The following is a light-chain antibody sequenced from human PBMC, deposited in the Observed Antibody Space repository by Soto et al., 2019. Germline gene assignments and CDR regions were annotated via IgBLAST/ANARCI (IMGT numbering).Light chain of an antibody. CDR2: GAS. Sequence: EIVMTQSPATLSVSAGERATLSCRASQSVSSDLAWYQQKPGQAPRLLIYGASTRATGIPARFSGSGSGTEFTLTISSLQSEDFAVYYCQQYGYSPITFGQGTRLEIK. V-gene: IGKV3-15*01. CDR3: QQYGYSPIT. J-gene: IGKJ5*01. CDR1: QSVSSD.